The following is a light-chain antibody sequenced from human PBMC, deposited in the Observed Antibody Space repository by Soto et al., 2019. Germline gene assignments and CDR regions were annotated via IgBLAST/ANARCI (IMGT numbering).Light chain of an antibody. CDR3: TAWDTSLTGHLV. CDR2: SND. CDR1: TSNIGSHS. J-gene: IGLJ2*01. V-gene: IGLV1-44*01. Sequence: QSVLTQPPSASGAPGQTVTISCSGTTSNIGSHSVNWYRQLPGTAPKVVMFSNDERPSGVPYRFSGSKSGTSASLTITGRQSEDEADYYCTAWDTSLTGHLVFGGGTQLTVL.